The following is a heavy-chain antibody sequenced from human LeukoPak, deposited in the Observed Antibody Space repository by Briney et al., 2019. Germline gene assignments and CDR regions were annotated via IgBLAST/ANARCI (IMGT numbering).Heavy chain of an antibody. V-gene: IGHV3-53*01. CDR3: ARAYCSSTSCYADYYYGMDV. CDR1: GFTVSSNY. J-gene: IGHJ6*02. CDR2: IYSGGST. Sequence: GGSLRLSCAASGFTVSSNYMSWVRQAPGKGLEWVSVIYSGGSTYYADSVKGRFTISRDNSKNTLYLQMNSLRAEDTAVYYCARAYCSSTSCYADYYYGMDVWGQGTTVTVSS. D-gene: IGHD2-2*01.